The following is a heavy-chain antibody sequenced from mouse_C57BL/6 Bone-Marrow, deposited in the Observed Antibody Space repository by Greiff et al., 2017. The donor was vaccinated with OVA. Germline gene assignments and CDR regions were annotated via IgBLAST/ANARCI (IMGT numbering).Heavy chain of an antibody. CDR2: IRSKSNNYAT. CDR3: VRDSNYFTWFAY. J-gene: IGHJ3*01. D-gene: IGHD2-5*01. CDR1: GFSFNTYA. V-gene: IGHV10-1*01. Sequence: EVQRVESGGGLVQPKGSLKLSCAASGFSFNTYAMNWVRQAPGKGLEWVARIRSKSNNYATYYADSVKDRFTISRDDSESMLYLQMNNLKTEDTAMYYCVRDSNYFTWFAYWGQGTLVTVSA.